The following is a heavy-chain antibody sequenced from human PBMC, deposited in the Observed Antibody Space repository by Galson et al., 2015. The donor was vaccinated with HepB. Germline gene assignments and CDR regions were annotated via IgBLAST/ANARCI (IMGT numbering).Heavy chain of an antibody. CDR3: ARGYGSGPDAFDI. CDR1: GGSISSYY. CDR2: IYYSGST. J-gene: IGHJ3*02. Sequence: SEPLSLTCTVSGGSISSYYWSWIRQPPGKGLEWIGYIYYSGSTNYNPSLKSRVTISVDTSKNQFSLKLSSVTAADTAVYYCARGYGSGPDAFDIWGQGTMVTVSS. V-gene: IGHV4-59*01. D-gene: IGHD3-10*01.